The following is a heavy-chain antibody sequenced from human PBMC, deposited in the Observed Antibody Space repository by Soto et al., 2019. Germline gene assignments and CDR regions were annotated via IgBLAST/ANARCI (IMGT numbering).Heavy chain of an antibody. V-gene: IGHV4-4*02. J-gene: IGHJ4*02. Sequence: SETLSLTCAVSGGSISSSNWWSWVRQPPGKGLEWIGEIYHSGSTNYNPSLKSRVTISVDTSKNQFSLKLSSVTAADTAVYYCARHNYDYVWGSYRRTNYFDYWGQGTLVTVSS. D-gene: IGHD3-16*02. CDR3: ARHNYDYVWGSYRRTNYFDY. CDR1: GGSISSSNW. CDR2: IYHSGST.